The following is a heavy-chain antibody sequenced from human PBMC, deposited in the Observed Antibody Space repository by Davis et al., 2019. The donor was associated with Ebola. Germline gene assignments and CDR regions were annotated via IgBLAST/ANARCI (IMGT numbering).Heavy chain of an antibody. CDR1: GDFTSTTTYY. V-gene: IGHV4-39*07. D-gene: IGHD6-6*01. CDR3: ARLSGLFSSSSGALYFDL. J-gene: IGHJ2*01. Sequence: GSLRLSCTVSGDFTSTTTYYWGWVRQPPGKGLEWIGSIYYNGRTYYSSSLEGRVTILLDTSKNQFSLKLRSVTAADTAVYFCARLSGLFSSSSGALYFDLWGRGTLVSVSS. CDR2: IYYNGRT.